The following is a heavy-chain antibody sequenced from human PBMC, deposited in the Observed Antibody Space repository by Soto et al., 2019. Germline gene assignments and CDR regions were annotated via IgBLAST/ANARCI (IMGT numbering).Heavy chain of an antibody. CDR1: GYTFTSYA. CDR3: ARDKGWSGYRPFYYYYGLDV. CDR2: INAGNGNT. Sequence: ASVKVSCKASGYTFTSYAMHWVRQAPEQRLEWMGWINAGNGNTKYSQKFQGRVTITRDTSASTAYMELSSLRSEDTAVYYCARDKGWSGYRPFYYYYGLDVWGQGTTVTVS. D-gene: IGHD3-3*01. J-gene: IGHJ6*02. V-gene: IGHV1-3*01.